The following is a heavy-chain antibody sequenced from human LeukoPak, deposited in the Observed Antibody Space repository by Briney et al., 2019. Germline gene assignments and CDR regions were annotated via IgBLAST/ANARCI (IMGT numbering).Heavy chain of an antibody. CDR1: GGSIIGYY. CDR2: IYTSGST. Sequence: SETLSLTCTVSGGSIIGYYWTWIRQPPGKGLEWIGYIYTSGSTHYNPSLKSRVTISVDMSKNQFSLQLSSVTAADTAVYYCARQSCSSTSCPHRNVFDIWGQGTMVTVSS. CDR3: ARQSCSSTSCPHRNVFDI. V-gene: IGHV4-4*09. J-gene: IGHJ3*02. D-gene: IGHD2-2*01.